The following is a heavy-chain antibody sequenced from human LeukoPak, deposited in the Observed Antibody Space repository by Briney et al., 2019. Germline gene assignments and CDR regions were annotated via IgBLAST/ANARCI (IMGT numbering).Heavy chain of an antibody. Sequence: PGGSLRLSCAASGFTFSSNAMSWVRQAPGKGLEWMAVIWYDGSNRYYADSVTGRFTISRDNSKNTLYLQMNSLRVEDTAVYYCARGEELWPDYWGQGTLVTVSS. CDR3: ARGEELWPDY. CDR1: GFTFSSNA. D-gene: IGHD5-18*01. V-gene: IGHV3-33*08. CDR2: IWYDGSNR. J-gene: IGHJ4*02.